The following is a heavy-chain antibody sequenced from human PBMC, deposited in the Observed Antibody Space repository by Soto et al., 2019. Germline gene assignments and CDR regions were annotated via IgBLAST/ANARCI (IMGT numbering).Heavy chain of an antibody. CDR3: ARGSKLVVVATPHNYGCDY. CDR1: GFTFSTYA. CDR2: ISYDGSTK. D-gene: IGHD2-15*01. V-gene: IGHV3-30-3*01. J-gene: IGHJ4*02. Sequence: QVQLVESGGGVVQPGRSLRLSCAASGFTFSTYAMHWVRQAPGKGLEWVAVISYDGSTKYYADSVRGRFTISRDNSKNTLFLQMNSLRAEDTGVYYCARGSKLVVVATPHNYGCDYWGQGTLATVSS.